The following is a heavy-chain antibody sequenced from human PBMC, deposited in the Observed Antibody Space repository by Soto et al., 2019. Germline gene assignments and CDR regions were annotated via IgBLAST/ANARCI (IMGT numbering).Heavy chain of an antibody. CDR2: IYDSGST. CDR3: ARSYDVRGYHPNYYYGMEV. D-gene: IGHD3-22*01. Sequence: SETLSLTCAVSGDSISRGYHSGWIRHPPGKGLEWIGTIYDSGSTYLSPSLKSRVTISTDSSKNQFSLKLTSVTAADTAVYYCARSYDVRGYHPNYYYGMEVWGQGTTVTVSS. V-gene: IGHV4-38-2*01. CDR1: GDSISRGYH. J-gene: IGHJ6*02.